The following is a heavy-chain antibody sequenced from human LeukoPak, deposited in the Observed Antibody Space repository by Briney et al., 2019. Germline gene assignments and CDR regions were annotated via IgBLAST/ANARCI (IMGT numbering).Heavy chain of an antibody. D-gene: IGHD2-2*01. Sequence: PGGSLRLSCAASGLTFSNYWMSWVRQAPGKGLEWVANIKEDGNEKYYVDPVKGRFTISRDNAKKSLYLQMNSLRAEDTAVYYCARDRSRFYYWGQGTPVTVSS. J-gene: IGHJ4*02. CDR1: GLTFSNYW. V-gene: IGHV3-7*01. CDR2: IKEDGNEK. CDR3: ARDRSRFYY.